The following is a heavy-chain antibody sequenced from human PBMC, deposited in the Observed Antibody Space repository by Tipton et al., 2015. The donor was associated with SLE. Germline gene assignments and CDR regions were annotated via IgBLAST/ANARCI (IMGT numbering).Heavy chain of an antibody. CDR3: TKERRPVFGVVIWDY. J-gene: IGHJ4*02. V-gene: IGHV3-23*01. Sequence: SLRLSCAASGFPFSNYGMSWVRQVPGKGMEWVSAISASGDSRYYGDSVKGRFTVFRDNSKNTLYLQLNSLRADDAAVYYCTKERRPVFGVVIWDYWGQGTLVTVSS. CDR2: ISASGDSR. D-gene: IGHD3-3*01. CDR1: GFPFSNYG.